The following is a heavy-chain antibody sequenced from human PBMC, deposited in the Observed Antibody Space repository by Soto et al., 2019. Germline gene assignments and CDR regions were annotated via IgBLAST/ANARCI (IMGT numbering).Heavy chain of an antibody. D-gene: IGHD3-9*01. CDR3: ARLLRYFDWLGSFPYGMDV. CDR2: IDPSDSYT. J-gene: IGHJ6*02. CDR1: GYSFTSYW. Sequence: PGESLKISCKGSGYSFTSYWISWVRQMPGKGLEWMGRIDPSDSYTNYSPSFQGHVTISADKSISTAYLQWSSLKASDTAMYYSARLLRYFDWLGSFPYGMDVWGQGTTVTVSS. V-gene: IGHV5-10-1*01.